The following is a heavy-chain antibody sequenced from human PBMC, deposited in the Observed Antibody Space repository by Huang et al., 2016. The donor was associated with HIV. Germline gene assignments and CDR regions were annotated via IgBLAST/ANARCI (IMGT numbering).Heavy chain of an antibody. Sequence: VESGGRLVQPGGSIRLSCVGSTFTFGADWMSWVRQTPGKGLEWVANIRQDESEKYYVDSVKGRFNISRDNAKKVLFLEMNNVTVEDTATYYCATKTGAMDIWGQGTTVTVS. CDR2: IRQDESEK. CDR1: TFTFGADW. J-gene: IGHJ6*02. D-gene: IGHD1-7*01. CDR3: ATKTGAMDI. V-gene: IGHV3-7*03.